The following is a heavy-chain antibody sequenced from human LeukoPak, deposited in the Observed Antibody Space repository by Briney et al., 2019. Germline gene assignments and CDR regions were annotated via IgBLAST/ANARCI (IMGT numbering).Heavy chain of an antibody. D-gene: IGHD3-3*01. CDR1: GFTFSSYG. Sequence: GGSLRLSCAASGFTFSSYGMHWVRQAPGKGPGWVAVIWYDGNNKYYANSVKGRFIISRDNYKSTLYLQMNSLRAEDTALYYCAKGGFHDFWTGTSDALDIWGQGTMVTV. CDR3: AKGGFHDFWTGTSDALDI. V-gene: IGHV3-33*06. J-gene: IGHJ3*02. CDR2: IWYDGNNK.